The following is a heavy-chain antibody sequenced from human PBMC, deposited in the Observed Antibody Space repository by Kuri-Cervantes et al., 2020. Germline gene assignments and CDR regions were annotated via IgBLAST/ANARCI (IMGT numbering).Heavy chain of an antibody. CDR1: RFTFSIYK. D-gene: IGHD5-18*01. J-gene: IGHJ4*02. CDR2: ISGSSSYI. Sequence: ESLKISSAASRFTFSIYKMSWVRQAPGKGLEWVSSISGSSSYIYYADSVKGRFTISRDNAKNSLYLQMNSLRAEDTAVYYCARDLDTAMSPGVEGGYWGQGTLVTVSS. CDR3: ARDLDTAMSPGVEGGY. V-gene: IGHV3-21*01.